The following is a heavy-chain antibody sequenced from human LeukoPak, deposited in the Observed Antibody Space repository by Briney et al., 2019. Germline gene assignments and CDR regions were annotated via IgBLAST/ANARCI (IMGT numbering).Heavy chain of an antibody. CDR1: GGSFSGYY. Sequence: SETLSLTCAVYGGSFSGYYWSWIRQPPGKGLEWIGEINHSGSTNYNPSLKSRVTISVDTSKNQFSLELSSVTAEDTAVYYCARDSFIATRPQRYDCWGQGTLVTVSS. CDR3: ARDSFIATRPQRYDC. V-gene: IGHV4-34*01. J-gene: IGHJ4*02. CDR2: INHSGST. D-gene: IGHD6-6*01.